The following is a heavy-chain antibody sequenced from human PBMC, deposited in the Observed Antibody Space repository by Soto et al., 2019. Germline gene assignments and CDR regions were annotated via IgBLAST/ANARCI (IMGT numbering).Heavy chain of an antibody. J-gene: IGHJ3*02. CDR1: GGSISSYY. Sequence: SSETLSLTCTVSGGSISSYYWSWIRQPPGKGLEWIGYIYYSGSTNYNPSLKSRVTISVDTSKNQFSLKLSSVTAADTAVYYCAGVCRGAFDIWGQGTIVTGSS. V-gene: IGHV4-59*01. CDR3: AGVCRGAFDI. CDR2: IYYSGST.